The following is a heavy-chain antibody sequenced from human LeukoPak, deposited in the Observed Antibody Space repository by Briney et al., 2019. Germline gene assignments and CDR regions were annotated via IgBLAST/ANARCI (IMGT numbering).Heavy chain of an antibody. V-gene: IGHV3-7*01. CDR1: TFTFSSYW. J-gene: IGHJ3*02. Sequence: GGSLRLSCAASTFTFSSYWMTWVRQAPGKGLEWVANIKQDGSEKYYVDSVKGRFTISRDNAKNSLYLQMNNLRAEDAAVYYCASPEWLPDSIDIWGQGTMVTVSS. CDR2: IKQDGSEK. D-gene: IGHD3-3*01. CDR3: ASPEWLPDSIDI.